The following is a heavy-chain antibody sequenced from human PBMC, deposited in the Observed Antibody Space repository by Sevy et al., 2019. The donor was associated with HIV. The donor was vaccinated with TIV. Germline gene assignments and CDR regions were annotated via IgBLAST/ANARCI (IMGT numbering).Heavy chain of an antibody. CDR1: GYTFTGYY. CDR2: INPNSGGT. CDR3: ARVAKYYDYWSGENWFDP. D-gene: IGHD3-3*01. J-gene: IGHJ5*02. Sequence: ASVKVSCKASGYTFTGYYMHWVRQAPGQGLEWMGWINPNSGGTKYAQKFQGRVTMTRDTSISTAYMELSSLRSDDTAVYYCARVAKYYDYWSGENWFDPWGQGTLVTVSS. V-gene: IGHV1-2*02.